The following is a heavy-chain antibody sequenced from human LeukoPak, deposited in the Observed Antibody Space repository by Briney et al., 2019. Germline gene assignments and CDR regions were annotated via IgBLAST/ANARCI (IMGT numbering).Heavy chain of an antibody. CDR3: ARSDCSSTSCSYYYGMDV. CDR1: GGSISSYY. J-gene: IGHJ6*02. CDR2: IYYSGST. D-gene: IGHD2-2*01. V-gene: IGHV4-59*08. Sequence: PSETLSLTCTVSGGSISSYYWSWIRQPPGKGLEWIGYIYYSGSTNYNPSLKSRVTISVDTSKNQFSLKLSSVTAADTAVYYCARSDCSSTSCSYYYGMDVWGQGTTVTVSS.